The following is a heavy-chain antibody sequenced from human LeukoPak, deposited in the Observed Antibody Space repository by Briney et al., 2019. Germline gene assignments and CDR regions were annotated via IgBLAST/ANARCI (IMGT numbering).Heavy chain of an antibody. D-gene: IGHD2-15*01. CDR3: ARDVGERRYCSGGSCYVPSWEYYFDY. Sequence: GGSLRLSCAASGFTFSSYAMHWVRQAPGKGLEWVAVISYDGSNKYYADSVKGRFTISRDNSKNTLYLQMNSLRAEDTAVYYCARDVGERRYCSGGSCYVPSWEYYFDYWGQGTLVTVSS. J-gene: IGHJ4*02. CDR2: ISYDGSNK. V-gene: IGHV3-30*04. CDR1: GFTFSSYA.